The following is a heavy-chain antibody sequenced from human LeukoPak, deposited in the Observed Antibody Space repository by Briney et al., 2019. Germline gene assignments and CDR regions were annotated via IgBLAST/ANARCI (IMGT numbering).Heavy chain of an antibody. CDR1: EYTFTVYY. D-gene: IGHD1-7*01. CDR3: ARDKRLELQALFDYYYYMDV. J-gene: IGHJ6*03. V-gene: IGHV1-2*02. Sequence: ASVTLSYTPSEYTFTVYYMNWVRQAPGQGLEWMGWINPNSGGTNYAQKFQGRVTMTRDTSISTAYMELSRLRSDDTAVYYCARDKRLELQALFDYYYYMDVWGKGTTVTVSS. CDR2: INPNSGGT.